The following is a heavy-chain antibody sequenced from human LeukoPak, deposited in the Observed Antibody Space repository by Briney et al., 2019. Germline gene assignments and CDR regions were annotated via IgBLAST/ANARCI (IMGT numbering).Heavy chain of an antibody. Sequence: GGSLRLSCAPSGFTFSNYAMSWVRQAPGKGLEWVSAISETGGTIHYADSVRGRFIISRDNSKNTLYLQMDSLRAEDTAVYYCAREMTIITYSFDSWGQGTLVTVSS. CDR1: GFTFSNYA. D-gene: IGHD5-24*01. CDR2: ISETGGTI. CDR3: AREMTIITYSFDS. V-gene: IGHV3-23*01. J-gene: IGHJ4*02.